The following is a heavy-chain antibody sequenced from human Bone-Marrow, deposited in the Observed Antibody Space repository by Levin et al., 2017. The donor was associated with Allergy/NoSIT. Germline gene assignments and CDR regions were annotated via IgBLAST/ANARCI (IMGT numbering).Heavy chain of an antibody. CDR1: GFTFSTNA. D-gene: IGHD3-16*01. CDR2: IWYDGSSK. CDR3: ARGYDYGDF. J-gene: IGHJ4*02. V-gene: IGHV3-33*01. Sequence: GGSLRLSCVASGFTFSTNAMLWVRQAPGKGLEWVAAIWYDGSSKYYGDSVMGRFTISRDNFRNTVYLQMNSLRADDTAVYYCARGYDYGDFWGQGTLVTVSS.